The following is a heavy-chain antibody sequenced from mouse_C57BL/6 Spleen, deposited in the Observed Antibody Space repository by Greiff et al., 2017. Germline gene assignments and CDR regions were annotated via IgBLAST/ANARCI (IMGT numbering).Heavy chain of an antibody. V-gene: IGHV1-74*01. J-gene: IGHJ1*03. D-gene: IGHD1-1*01. CDR2: IHPSDSDT. CDR1: GYTFTSYW. Sequence: QVQLQQPGAELVKPGASVKVSCKASGYTFTSYWMHWVKQRPGQGLEWIGRIHPSDSDTNYNQKFKGKATLTVDKSSSTAYMQLSSLTSEDSAVYYCAIGSGSSYDWYFDVWGTGTTVTVSS. CDR3: AIGSGSSYDWYFDV.